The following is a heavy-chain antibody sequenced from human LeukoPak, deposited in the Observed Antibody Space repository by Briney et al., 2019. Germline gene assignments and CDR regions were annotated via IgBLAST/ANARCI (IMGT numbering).Heavy chain of an antibody. V-gene: IGHV3-21*01. D-gene: IGHD3-10*01. CDR2: ISSSSSYI. CDR1: GFTFSSYS. J-gene: IGHJ5*02. Sequence: GGSLRLSCAASGFTFSSYSMNWVRQAPGKGLEWVSSISSSSSYIYYADSVKGRFTISRDNARNSLYLHMNSLRDDDTAVYYCARDLVTEPTGDWFDPWGQGTLVIVSS. CDR3: ARDLVTEPTGDWFDP.